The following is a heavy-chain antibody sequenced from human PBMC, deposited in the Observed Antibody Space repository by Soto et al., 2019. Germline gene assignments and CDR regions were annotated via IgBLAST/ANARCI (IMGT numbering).Heavy chain of an antibody. CDR3: ARGFDVGSYYNSYYYYYGMDV. CDR2: ISSSSSYI. V-gene: IGHV3-21*01. J-gene: IGHJ6*02. CDR1: RFPFSSYI. D-gene: IGHD1-26*01. Sequence: GGSLRLSCASIRFPFSSYIMNWVLKAPGKGLEWVSSISSSSSYIYYADSVKGRFTISRDNAKNSLYLQMNSLRAEDTAVYYCARGFDVGSYYNSYYYYYGMDVWGQGT.